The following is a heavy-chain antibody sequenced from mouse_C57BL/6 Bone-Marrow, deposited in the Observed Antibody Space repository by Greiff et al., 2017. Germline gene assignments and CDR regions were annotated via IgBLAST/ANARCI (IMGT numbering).Heavy chain of an antibody. CDR2: ISYDGSN. Sequence: EVKLQESGPGLVKPSQSLSLTCSVTGYSITSGYYWNWIRQFPGNKLEWMGYISYDGSNNYNPSLKNRISITRDTSKNQFFLKLNSVTTEDTATYYCAGHLAHWGQGTTLTVSS. V-gene: IGHV3-6*01. CDR1: GYSITSGYY. J-gene: IGHJ2*01. CDR3: AGHLAH.